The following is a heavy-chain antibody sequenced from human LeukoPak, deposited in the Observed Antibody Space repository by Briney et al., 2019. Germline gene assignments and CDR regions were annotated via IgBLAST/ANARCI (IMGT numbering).Heavy chain of an antibody. CDR3: ARMVVTYYDILTGYSTSEKYYFDY. Sequence: GGSLRLSCAASGFTFSSYWMSWVRQAPGKGLEWVANIKQDGSEKYYVDSVKGRFTISRDNAKNSLYLQMNSLRAEDTAVYYCARMVVTYYDILTGYSTSEKYYFDYWGQGTLVTVSS. D-gene: IGHD3-9*01. CDR1: GFTFSSYW. J-gene: IGHJ4*02. V-gene: IGHV3-7*03. CDR2: IKQDGSEK.